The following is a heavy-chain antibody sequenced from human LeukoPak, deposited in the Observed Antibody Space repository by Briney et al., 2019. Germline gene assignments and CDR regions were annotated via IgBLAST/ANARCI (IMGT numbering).Heavy chain of an antibody. Sequence: GGSLRLSCAASGFTFSSYEMNWVRQAPGKGLEWVSYISSSGSTIYYADSVKGRFTISRDNAKNSLYLQMNSLRAEDTAVYYCAKAGSSWYPYYFDYWGQGTLVTVSS. CDR3: AKAGSSWYPYYFDY. CDR1: GFTFSSYE. V-gene: IGHV3-48*03. CDR2: ISSSGSTI. J-gene: IGHJ4*02. D-gene: IGHD6-13*01.